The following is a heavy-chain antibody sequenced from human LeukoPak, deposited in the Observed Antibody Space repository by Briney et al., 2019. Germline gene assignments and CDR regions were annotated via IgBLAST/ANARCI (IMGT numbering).Heavy chain of an antibody. J-gene: IGHJ4*01. CDR2: ITSDGSTT. Sequence: GGSRRLSCVGSGFSLSDYWMHWGGRTPGKGLMWVSRITSDGSTTWYADSVKGRFTVSRDNAKTTLFLEMNSLRDADTAVYSCAGDYIWGRLFWGQGTLVTVSS. CDR3: AGDYIWGRLF. V-gene: IGHV3-74*01. CDR1: GFSLSDYW. D-gene: IGHD3-16*01.